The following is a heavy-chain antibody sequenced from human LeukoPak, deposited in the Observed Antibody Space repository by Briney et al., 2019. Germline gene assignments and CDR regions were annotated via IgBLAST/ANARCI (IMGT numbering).Heavy chain of an antibody. V-gene: IGHV3-23*01. CDR3: AKDVRDGYNYAEYFQR. Sequence: PGGSPRLSCAASGFTFSSYAMSWVRQAPGKGLEWVSAISGGGGSTYYADSVKGRFTISRDNSKNTLYLQMNSLRAEDTAVYYCAKDVRDGYNYAEYFQRWGQGTLVTVSS. J-gene: IGHJ1*01. CDR2: ISGGGGST. CDR1: GFTFSSYA. D-gene: IGHD5-24*01.